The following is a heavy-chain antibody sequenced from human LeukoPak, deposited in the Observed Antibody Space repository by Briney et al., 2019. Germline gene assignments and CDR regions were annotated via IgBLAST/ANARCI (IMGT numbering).Heavy chain of an antibody. J-gene: IGHJ3*01. CDR1: GYSFTSYW. Sequence: GESLKISCRGSGYSFTSYWIGWVRQVPGKGLEWMGIIYPTDSDTRYSPSFQGQVTVSADKPINTAYLQWSSLKASDTAMYYCARRGYCSGGTCYVSPFDLWGQGTMVTVSS. CDR3: ARRGYCSGGTCYVSPFDL. CDR2: IYPTDSDT. D-gene: IGHD2-15*01. V-gene: IGHV5-51*01.